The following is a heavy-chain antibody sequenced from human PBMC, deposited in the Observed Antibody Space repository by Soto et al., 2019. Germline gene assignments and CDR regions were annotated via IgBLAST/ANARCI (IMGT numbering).Heavy chain of an antibody. D-gene: IGHD3-22*01. CDR1: GYTFTYRY. V-gene: IGHV1-45*02. J-gene: IGHJ3*02. CDR3: ASTAYHYYDSSLAFDI. Sequence: ASVKVSCKASGYTFTYRYLHWVRQAPGQALEWMGWITPFNGNTNYAQKFQDRVTITRDRPMSTAYMELSSLRSEDTAMYYCASTAYHYYDSSLAFDIWGQGTMVTVSS. CDR2: ITPFNGNT.